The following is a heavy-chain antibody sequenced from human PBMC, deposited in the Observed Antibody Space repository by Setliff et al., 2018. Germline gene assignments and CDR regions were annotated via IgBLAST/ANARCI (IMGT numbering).Heavy chain of an antibody. CDR3: ARGARYFDWLFDPDYYFDY. CDR2: INHSGST. J-gene: IGHJ4*02. D-gene: IGHD3-9*01. V-gene: IGHV4-34*01. CDR1: GGSFSGYY. Sequence: LPETLSLTCAVYGGSFSGYYWSWIRQPPGKGLEWIGEINHSGSTNYNPSLKSRVTISVDTSKNQFSLKLSSVTAADTAVYYCARGARYFDWLFDPDYYFDYWGQGTLVTVSS.